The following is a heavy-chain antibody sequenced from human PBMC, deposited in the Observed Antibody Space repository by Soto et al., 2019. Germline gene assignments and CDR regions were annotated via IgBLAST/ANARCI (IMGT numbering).Heavy chain of an antibody. CDR2: ISGSGGST. Sequence: PGGSLRLSCAASGFTFSSYAMSWVRQAPGKGLEWVSAISGSGGSTYYADSVKGRFTISRDNSKNTLYLQMNSLRAEDTAVYYCAKNSVPGGHGVVIILFDYWGQGTLVTVSS. V-gene: IGHV3-23*01. CDR3: AKNSVPGGHGVVIILFDY. CDR1: GFTFSSYA. D-gene: IGHD3-3*01. J-gene: IGHJ4*02.